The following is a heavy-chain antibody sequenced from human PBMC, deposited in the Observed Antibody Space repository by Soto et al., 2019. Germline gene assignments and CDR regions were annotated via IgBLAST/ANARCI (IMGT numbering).Heavy chain of an antibody. CDR3: ARSVVTLSPFDY. D-gene: IGHD2-21*02. J-gene: IGHJ4*02. Sequence: ASETLSLTCTVSGGSISSGGYYWSWIRQHPGKGLEWIGYIYYSGSTYYNPSLKSRVTISVDTSKNKFSLKLSSVTAADTAVYYCARSVVTLSPFDYWGQGTLVTVSS. V-gene: IGHV4-31*03. CDR2: IYYSGST. CDR1: GGSISSGGYY.